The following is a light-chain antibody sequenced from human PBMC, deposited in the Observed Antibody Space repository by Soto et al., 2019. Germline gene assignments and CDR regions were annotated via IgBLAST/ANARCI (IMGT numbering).Light chain of an antibody. V-gene: IGKV3-20*01. J-gene: IGKJ5*01. CDR1: QSVSSNF. CDR2: GAS. Sequence: EIVLTQSPGTLSLSPGERATLSCRASQSVSSNFLAWYQQKPGQTPSLLIYGASSRATGIPDRFSGSGSGTDXXLTISXXEPEDFAVYYCQQYGSSPPTFGQGTRLEIK. CDR3: QQYGSSPPT.